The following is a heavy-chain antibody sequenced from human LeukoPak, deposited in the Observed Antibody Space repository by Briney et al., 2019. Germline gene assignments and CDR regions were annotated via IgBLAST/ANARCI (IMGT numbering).Heavy chain of an antibody. Sequence: GGSLRLSCAASGFTFSSYWMSWVRQAPGKGLEWVANKKKDGTEKKYVDSVKGRFTISRDNAKNSLYLQMNSLRAEDTAVYYCARGRSGYYFDYWGQGTLVTVSS. V-gene: IGHV3-7*04. J-gene: IGHJ4*02. CDR2: KKKDGTEK. CDR1: GFTFSSYW. D-gene: IGHD3-10*01. CDR3: ARGRSGYYFDY.